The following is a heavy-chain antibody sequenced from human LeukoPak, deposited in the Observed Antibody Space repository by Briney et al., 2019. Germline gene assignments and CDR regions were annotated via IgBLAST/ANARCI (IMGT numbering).Heavy chain of an antibody. CDR1: GFSLSTSGVG. CDR3: AHTPGAYDPLTGYYAIGYFQN. D-gene: IGHD3-9*01. J-gene: IGHJ1*01. Sequence: SGPTPVNPTQTLTLTCTFSGFSLSTSGVGVGWIRQPPGKAPEWLALIYWDGDKRYSPSLRSRLTITKGTSKNEVVLTMTNMDPVDTATYYCAHTPGAYDPLTGYYAIGYFQNWGQGTLVTVSS. V-gene: IGHV2-5*02. CDR2: IYWDGDK.